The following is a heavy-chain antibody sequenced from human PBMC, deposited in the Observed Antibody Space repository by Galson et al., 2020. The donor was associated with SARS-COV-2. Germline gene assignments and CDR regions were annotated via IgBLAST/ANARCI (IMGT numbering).Heavy chain of an antibody. V-gene: IGHV2-5*02. J-gene: IGHJ3*01. CDR1: GFSLSLTGEG. CDR3: AHKPPGGPVADAFDV. Sequence: KMSGPTLVKPTHTLTLTCNFSGFSLSLTGEGVGWIRQPPGQALEWLALIYWDDEKRYRPSLKSRLTITKDTSKNQVVLTMAKMDPVDTGTYYCAHKPPGGPVADAFDVWGRGTMVTVSS. CDR2: IYWDDEK. D-gene: IGHD3-10*01.